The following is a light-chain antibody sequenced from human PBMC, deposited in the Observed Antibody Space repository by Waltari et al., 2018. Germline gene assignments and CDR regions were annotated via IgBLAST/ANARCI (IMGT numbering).Light chain of an antibody. CDR3: QQYESSPLT. Sequence: EIVLTQSPGTLSLSPGERATLSCRASQSVSSTYLAWYQQKAGQAPRLLIYGASSRAPGVPDRFSGSGSGTDFTLTISRLEPADFAVYFCQQYESSPLTFGGGTKVEIK. J-gene: IGKJ4*01. CDR2: GAS. CDR1: QSVSSTY. V-gene: IGKV3-20*01.